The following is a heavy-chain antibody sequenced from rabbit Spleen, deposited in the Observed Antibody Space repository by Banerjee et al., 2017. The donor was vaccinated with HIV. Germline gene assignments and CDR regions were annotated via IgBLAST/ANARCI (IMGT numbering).Heavy chain of an antibody. J-gene: IGHJ4*01. D-gene: IGHD8-1*01. CDR3: GRDGAGGSYFAL. Sequence: HLEESAGGLVQPGGSLKLSCKASGFTLSSYYMNWVRQAPGKGLEWIGCIDPVFGITYCASGGSGRFSISRENAQNTVFLQMTGLTAADTAAYFGGRDGAGGSYFALGGPGTLVTGS. CDR2: IDPVFGIT. V-gene: IGHV1S7*01. CDR1: GFTLSSYY.